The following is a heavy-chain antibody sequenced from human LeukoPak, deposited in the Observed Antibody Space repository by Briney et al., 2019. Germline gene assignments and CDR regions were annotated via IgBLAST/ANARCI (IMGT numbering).Heavy chain of an antibody. V-gene: IGHV3-30*02. Sequence: GGSLRLSCAASGFTFSSYGMHWVRQAPGKGLEWVAFIRYDGNNKYYADSVKGRFTISRDNSKNTLYLQMNSLRAEDTAVYYCAKAPRYYYGSGSYIDYWGQGTLVTVSS. CDR1: GFTFSSYG. J-gene: IGHJ4*02. D-gene: IGHD3-10*01. CDR3: AKAPRYYYGSGSYIDY. CDR2: IRYDGNNK.